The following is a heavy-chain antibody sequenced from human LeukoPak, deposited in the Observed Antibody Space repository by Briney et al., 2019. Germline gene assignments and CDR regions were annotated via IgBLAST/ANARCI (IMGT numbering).Heavy chain of an antibody. Sequence: GGSLRLSCAASGFTFSDYWMTWVRQAPGKGLEWLANIKTDGSEKYNVDSVNGRFTISRDNANKSLYLQMNSLRVEDTAVYFCASYLYWWSDLGFWGQGTLVTVSS. CDR2: IKTDGSEK. D-gene: IGHD2-8*02. V-gene: IGHV3-7*01. CDR1: GFTFSDYW. J-gene: IGHJ4*02. CDR3: ASYLYWWSDLGF.